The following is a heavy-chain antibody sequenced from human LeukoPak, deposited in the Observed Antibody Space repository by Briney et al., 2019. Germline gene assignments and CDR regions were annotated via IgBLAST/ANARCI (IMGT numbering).Heavy chain of an antibody. V-gene: IGHV4-59*01. CDR1: GDSISTYY. CDR2: IYYRVTS. D-gene: IGHD1-26*01. J-gene: IGHJ4*02. CDR3: ARTMYSGSYYGCFDY. Sequence: KASETLSLTCTVSGDSISTYYWSWIRQPPGKGLEWIGYIYYRVTSDYNPSLKSRVTMSVDMSTRQISLKLSSVTAADTAVYYCARTMYSGSYYGCFDYWGQGTLVTVSS.